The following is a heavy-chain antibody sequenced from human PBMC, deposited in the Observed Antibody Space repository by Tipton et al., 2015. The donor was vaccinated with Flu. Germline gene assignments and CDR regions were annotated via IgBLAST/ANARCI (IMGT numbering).Heavy chain of an antibody. CDR3: ATAGGSSSF. V-gene: IGHV3-74*03. D-gene: IGHD4-23*01. J-gene: IGHJ4*02. CDR1: GFSIRNFW. CDR2: ITDDGSDT. Sequence: SLRLSCAASGFSIRNFWMHWVRQAPGKGLVWVSRITDDGSDTMYADSVKGRFTISRDNAKNTLSLEMSGLRAEDTAVYYCATAGGSSSFGGQGTLVTVAS.